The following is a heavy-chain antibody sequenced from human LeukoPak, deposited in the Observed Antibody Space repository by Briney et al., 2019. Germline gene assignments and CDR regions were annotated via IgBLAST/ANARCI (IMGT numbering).Heavy chain of an antibody. CDR3: ARLIAARVDV. V-gene: IGHV4-34*01. CDR1: GGSFSGYY. CDR2: INHSGST. D-gene: IGHD6-6*01. J-gene: IGHJ6*04. Sequence: SETLSLTCAVYGGSFSGYYWSWIRQPPGKGLEWIGEINHSGSTNYNPSLKSRVTISVDTSKNQFSLKLSSVTAADTAVYYCARLIAARVDVWGKGTTVTVSS.